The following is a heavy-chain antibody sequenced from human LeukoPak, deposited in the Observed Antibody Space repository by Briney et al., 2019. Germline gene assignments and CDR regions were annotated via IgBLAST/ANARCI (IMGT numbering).Heavy chain of an antibody. J-gene: IGHJ4*02. CDR1: GFTFSSYA. CDR3: ARDISPLLWFGEADPTLDY. CDR2: ISYDGSNK. D-gene: IGHD3-10*01. V-gene: IGHV3-30-3*01. Sequence: GGSLRLSCAASGFTFSSYAMHWVRQAAGKGLEWVAVISYDGSNKYYADSVKGRFTISRDNSKNTLYLQMNSLRAEDTAVYYCARDISPLLWFGEADPTLDYWGQGTLVTVSS.